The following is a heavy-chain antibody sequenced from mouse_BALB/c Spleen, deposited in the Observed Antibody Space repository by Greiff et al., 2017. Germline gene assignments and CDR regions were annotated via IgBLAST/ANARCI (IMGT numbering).Heavy chain of an antibody. CDR2: IDPENGDT. CDR3: YAGDYDGYYAMDY. D-gene: IGHD2-4*01. Sequence: EVQLQQSGAELVRPGASVKLSCTASGFNIKDYYMHWVKQRPEQGLEWIGWIDPENGDTEYAPKFQGKATMTADTSSNTAYLQLSSLTSEDTAVYYCYAGDYDGYYAMDYWGQGTSVTVSS. V-gene: IGHV14-4*02. CDR1: GFNIKDYY. J-gene: IGHJ4*01.